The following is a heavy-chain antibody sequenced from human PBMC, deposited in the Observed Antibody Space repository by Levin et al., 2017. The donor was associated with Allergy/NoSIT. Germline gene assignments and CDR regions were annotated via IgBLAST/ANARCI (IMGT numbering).Heavy chain of an antibody. V-gene: IGHV4-61*01. J-gene: IGHJ4*02. D-gene: IGHD3-22*01. CDR2: IYFSGST. Sequence: ASETLSLTCTVSAGSDSSGSYYWSWIRQPPGKGLEWIGYIYFSGSTNYNPSLKSRVTISVDTSTNQFSLKLSSVTAADTAVYYCARAAPYYYDSSGYSRLYYLDYWGQGTLVTVSS. CDR1: AGSDSSGSYY. CDR3: ARAAPYYYDSSGYSRLYYLDY.